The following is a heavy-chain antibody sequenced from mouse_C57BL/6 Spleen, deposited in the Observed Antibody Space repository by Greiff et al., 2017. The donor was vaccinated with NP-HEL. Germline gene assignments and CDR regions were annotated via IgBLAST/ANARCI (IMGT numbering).Heavy chain of an antibody. CDR1: GYAFSSSW. V-gene: IGHV1-82*01. CDR2: IYPGDGDT. D-gene: IGHD2-4*01. CDR3: ARFYDYDGTPFAY. Sequence: VQRVESGPELVKPGASVKISCKASGYAFSSSWMNWVKQRPGKGLEWIGRIYPGDGDTNYNGKFKGKATLTADKSSSTAYMQLSSLTSEDSAVYFCARFYDYDGTPFAYWGQGTLVTVSA. J-gene: IGHJ3*01.